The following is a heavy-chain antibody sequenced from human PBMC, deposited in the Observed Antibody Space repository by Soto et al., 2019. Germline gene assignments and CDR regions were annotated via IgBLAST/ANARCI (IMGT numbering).Heavy chain of an antibody. V-gene: IGHV4-34*01. D-gene: IGHD3-16*02. CDR1: GGSFSGYY. CDR2: INHSGST. Sequence: SETLSLTCAVYGGSFSGYYWSWIRQPPGKGLEWIGEINHSGSTNYNPSLKSRVTISVDTSKNQFSLKLSSVTAADTAVYYCARGRIGPYYFDYWGQGTLVTVSS. CDR3: ARGRIGPYYFDY. J-gene: IGHJ4*02.